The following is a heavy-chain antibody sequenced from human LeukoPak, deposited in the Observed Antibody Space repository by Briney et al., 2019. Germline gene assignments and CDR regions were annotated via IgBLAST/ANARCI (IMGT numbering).Heavy chain of an antibody. V-gene: IGHV4-59*12. CDR3: ARDGVGATFDY. D-gene: IGHD1-26*01. Sequence: SETLSLTCTVSGGSISSYYWSWIRQPPGKGLEWIGYIYYSGSTNYNPSLMSRVTISVDTSKNQFYLNLSSVTAADTAVYYCARDGVGATFDYWGQGTLVTVSS. CDR1: GGSISSYY. J-gene: IGHJ4*02. CDR2: IYYSGST.